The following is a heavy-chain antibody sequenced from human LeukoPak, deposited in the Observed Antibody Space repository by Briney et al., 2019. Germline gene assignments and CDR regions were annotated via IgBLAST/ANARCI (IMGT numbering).Heavy chain of an antibody. CDR2: IGSSSSYI. Sequence: GGSLRLSCAASGFTFSSYSMNWVRQAPGKGLEWVSSIGSSSSYIYYADSVKGRFTISRDNAKNSLYLQMNSLRAEDTAVYYCARDSSSGGSKVPGAFDIWGQGTMVTVSS. CDR1: GFTFSSYS. V-gene: IGHV3-21*01. J-gene: IGHJ3*02. CDR3: ARDSSSGGSKVPGAFDI. D-gene: IGHD2-15*01.